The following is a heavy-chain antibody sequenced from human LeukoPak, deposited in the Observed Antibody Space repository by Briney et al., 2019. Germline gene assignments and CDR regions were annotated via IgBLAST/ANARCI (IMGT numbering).Heavy chain of an antibody. CDR3: ARAYGSGSHGY. V-gene: IGHV3-11*05. CDR1: GFSFSDYY. D-gene: IGHD3-10*01. Sequence: GGSLRLSCAASGFSFSDYYMSWMRQAPGKGLEWVSYISSSSSYTNYADSVKGLFTISRDNAKNSLYLQMDSLRDDDTAVYYCARAYGSGSHGYWGQGTLVTVSS. CDR2: ISSSSSYT. J-gene: IGHJ4*02.